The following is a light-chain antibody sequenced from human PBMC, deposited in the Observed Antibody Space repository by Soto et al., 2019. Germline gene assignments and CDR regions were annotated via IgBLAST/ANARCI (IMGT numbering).Light chain of an antibody. CDR1: SSDVGGYNF. CDR3: SSYTSSYTYV. CDR2: DVS. J-gene: IGLJ1*01. V-gene: IGLV2-14*03. Sequence: QSALTQPASVSGSPGQSVTISCAGTSSDVGGYNFVSWYQQHPGKAPQLMIYDVSSRPSGVSNRFSGSKSGNTASLTISGLQAEDEADYYGSSYTSSYTYVFGTGTKVTV.